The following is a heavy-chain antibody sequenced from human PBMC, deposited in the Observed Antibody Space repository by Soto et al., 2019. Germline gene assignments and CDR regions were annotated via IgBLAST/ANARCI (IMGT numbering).Heavy chain of an antibody. Sequence: GASVKVSCKASGGTFSSYAISWVRQAPGQGLEWMGWINAGNGNTKYSQKFQGRVTITRDTSASTAYMELSSLRSEDTAVYYCARDLGGSYYPSWFDPWGQGTLVTVSS. CDR1: GGTFSSYA. CDR3: ARDLGGSYYPSWFDP. D-gene: IGHD1-26*01. V-gene: IGHV1-3*01. J-gene: IGHJ5*02. CDR2: INAGNGNT.